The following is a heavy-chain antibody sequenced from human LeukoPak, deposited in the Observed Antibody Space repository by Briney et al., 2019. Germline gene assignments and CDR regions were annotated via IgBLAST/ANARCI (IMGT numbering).Heavy chain of an antibody. J-gene: IGHJ4*02. CDR3: AKTQLAPYYFDY. V-gene: IGHV3-30*18. D-gene: IGHD3-10*01. Sequence: GGSLRLSCAASGFTVSSSYMSWVRQAPGKGLEWVAVISYDGSNKYYADSVKGRFTISRDNSKNTLYLQMNSLRAEDTAVYYCAKTQLAPYYFDYWGQGTLVTVSS. CDR1: GFTVSSSY. CDR2: ISYDGSNK.